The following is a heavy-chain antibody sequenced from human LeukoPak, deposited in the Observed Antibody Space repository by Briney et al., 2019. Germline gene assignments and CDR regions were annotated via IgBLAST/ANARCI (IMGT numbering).Heavy chain of an antibody. V-gene: IGHV1-3*01. Sequence: ASVKVSCKASGYTFTSYGISWVRQAPGQRLEWMGWINAGNGNTKYSQKFQGRVTITRDTSASTAYMELSSLRSEDTAVYYCARDGVDQPGWYFDLWGRGTLVTVSS. D-gene: IGHD2-2*01. CDR1: GYTFTSYG. J-gene: IGHJ2*01. CDR3: ARDGVDQPGWYFDL. CDR2: INAGNGNT.